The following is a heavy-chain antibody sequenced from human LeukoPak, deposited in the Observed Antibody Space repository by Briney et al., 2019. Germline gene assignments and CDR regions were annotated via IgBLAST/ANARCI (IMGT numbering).Heavy chain of an antibody. Sequence: ASVKVSCKASGYTFTGYYMHWVRQAPGHGLEWMGWINPNSGGTNYATKFQGRVTMTRDTSISTAYMEMSRLRSDDTAVYYCARDLIVVVPAAMEDYWGQGTLVTVSS. CDR2: INPNSGGT. D-gene: IGHD2-2*01. J-gene: IGHJ4*02. V-gene: IGHV1-2*02. CDR1: GYTFTGYY. CDR3: ARDLIVVVPAAMEDY.